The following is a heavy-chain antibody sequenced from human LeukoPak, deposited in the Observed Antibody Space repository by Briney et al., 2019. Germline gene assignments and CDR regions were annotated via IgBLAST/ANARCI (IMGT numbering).Heavy chain of an antibody. J-gene: IGHJ3*02. CDR2: ISSSSSYI. CDR3: AKVLGYCTNGVCFRAFDI. V-gene: IGHV3-21*04. D-gene: IGHD2-8*01. Sequence: PGGSLRLSCAASGLTFSTYSMNWVRQAPGKGLEWVSSISSSSSYIYYADSVKGRFTISRDNAKNSLYLQMNSLRAEDTAVYYCAKVLGYCTNGVCFRAFDIWGQGTMVTVSS. CDR1: GLTFSTYS.